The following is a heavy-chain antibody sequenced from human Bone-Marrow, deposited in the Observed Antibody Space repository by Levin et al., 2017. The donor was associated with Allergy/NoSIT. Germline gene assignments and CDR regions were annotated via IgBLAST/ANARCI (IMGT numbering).Heavy chain of an antibody. CDR1: GGSFSGHY. D-gene: IGHD3-16*02. J-gene: IGHJ4*02. Sequence: SQTLSLTCAVYGGSFSGHYWTWIRQPPGKGLEWMGQINHSGSTNYNPSLKSRVTMSVDTSTNQFFLKLSSVTAADTAVYYCARGVGGVWGSYRIDYWGQGILVTVSS. V-gene: IGHV4-34*01. CDR2: INHSGST. CDR3: ARGVGGVWGSYRIDY.